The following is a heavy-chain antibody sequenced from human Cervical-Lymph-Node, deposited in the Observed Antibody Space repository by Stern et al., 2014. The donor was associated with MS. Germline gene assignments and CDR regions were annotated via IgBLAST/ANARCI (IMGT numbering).Heavy chain of an antibody. CDR3: ARDQGDTVDY. CDR1: GGSISTYY. J-gene: IGHJ4*02. CDR2: IYYNRNT. D-gene: IGHD3-16*01. V-gene: IGHV4-59*01. Sequence: VQLVESGPGLVKPSETLSLTCTVSGGSISTYYWSWIRQPPGKGLAGIGYIYYNRNTNYNTPLNNRATILTDKSPTQLSPLTSSVTAADTAVYYCARDQGDTVDYWGQGTLVTVSS.